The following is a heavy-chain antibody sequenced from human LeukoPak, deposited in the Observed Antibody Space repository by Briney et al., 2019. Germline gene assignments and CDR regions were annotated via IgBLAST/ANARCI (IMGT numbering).Heavy chain of an antibody. J-gene: IGHJ1*01. CDR2: IKSDGST. CDR1: GFTFSTYW. CDR3: ARAPSEIGGYYPEYFRH. V-gene: IGHV3-74*01. Sequence: GGSLRLSCAASGFTFSTYWMHWVRQSPGKGLVWVSRIKSDGSTNYADSVKGRFTISRDNAKNTVSLQMNSLRPEDTGVYYCARAPSEIGGYYPEYFRHWGQGTLVTVSS. D-gene: IGHD3-22*01.